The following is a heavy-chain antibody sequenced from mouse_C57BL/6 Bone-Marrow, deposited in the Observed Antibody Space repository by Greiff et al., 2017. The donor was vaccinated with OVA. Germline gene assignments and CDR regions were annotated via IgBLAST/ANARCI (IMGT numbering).Heavy chain of an antibody. CDR3: ARSRGYDYDEGFFDY. CDR1: GYTFTNYW. Sequence: QVQLKESGAELVRPGTSVKMSCKASGYTFTNYWIGWAKQRPGHGLEWIGDIYPGGGYTNYNEKFKGKATLTADKSSSTAYMQFSSLTSEDSAIYYCARSRGYDYDEGFFDYWGQGTTLTVSS. V-gene: IGHV1-63*01. CDR2: IYPGGGYT. J-gene: IGHJ2*01. D-gene: IGHD2-4*01.